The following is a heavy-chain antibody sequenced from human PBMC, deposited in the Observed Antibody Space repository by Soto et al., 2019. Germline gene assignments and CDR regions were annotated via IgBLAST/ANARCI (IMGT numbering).Heavy chain of an antibody. CDR1: GGSISSGGYS. J-gene: IGHJ3*02. CDR3: ARASTWHPGAFDI. D-gene: IGHD5-12*01. V-gene: IGHV4-31*03. Sequence: QVQLQESGPGLVKPSQTLSLTCTVSGGSISSGGYSWTWIRQHPGKGLEWIGYIYYSGSTYYKPSLKSRLTISVDTSKNHLSLKLSSVTAADTAVYYCARASTWHPGAFDIWGQGTTVTVSS. CDR2: IYYSGST.